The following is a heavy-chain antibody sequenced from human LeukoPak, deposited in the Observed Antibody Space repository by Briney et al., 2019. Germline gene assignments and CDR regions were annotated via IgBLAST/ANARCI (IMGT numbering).Heavy chain of an antibody. Sequence: GGSLRLSCAASGFIFSSYWMSWVRQAPGKGLEWVANIKQDGSEKYYVDSVKGRFTISRDNAKNSLYLQMNGLRAEDTAVYYCAKECSSTTAEGSGYFDYWGQGTLVTVSS. CDR1: GFIFSSYW. D-gene: IGHD2-2*01. CDR2: IKQDGSEK. V-gene: IGHV3-7*04. J-gene: IGHJ4*02. CDR3: AKECSSTTAEGSGYFDY.